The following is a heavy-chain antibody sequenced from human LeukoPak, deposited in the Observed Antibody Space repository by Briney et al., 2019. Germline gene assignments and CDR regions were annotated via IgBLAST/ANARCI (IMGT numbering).Heavy chain of an antibody. Sequence: SETLSLTCSVSGGSISPYYWSWIRQPPGKGLEWIGYIYSSGSAIYNPSLKSRVTISVDTSKNHFSLKLSSVTAADTAVYYCARMGGYSGYATHWGQGTLVTVSS. J-gene: IGHJ4*02. D-gene: IGHD5-12*01. CDR3: ARMGGYSGYATH. CDR2: IYSSGSA. V-gene: IGHV4-59*08. CDR1: GGSISPYY.